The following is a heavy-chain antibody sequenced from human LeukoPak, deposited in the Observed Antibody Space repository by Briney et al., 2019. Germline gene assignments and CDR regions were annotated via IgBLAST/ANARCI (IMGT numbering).Heavy chain of an antibody. CDR3: ARTIELTTYAFDI. Sequence: ASVKVSCKASGYTFTSYAMHLVRQAPGQRLEWMGWINAGNGNTKYSQKFQGRVTITRDTSARTAYMELSSLRSEDTAVYYCARTIELTTYAFDIWGQGTMVTVSS. J-gene: IGHJ3*02. D-gene: IGHD4-11*01. CDR2: INAGNGNT. CDR1: GYTFTSYA. V-gene: IGHV1-3*01.